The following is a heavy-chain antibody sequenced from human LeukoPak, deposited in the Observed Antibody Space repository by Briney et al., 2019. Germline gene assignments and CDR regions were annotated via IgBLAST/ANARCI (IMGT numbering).Heavy chain of an antibody. CDR3: ARATGYMIEDYFDY. CDR1: GGSISSSSYY. J-gene: IGHJ4*02. CDR2: IYYSGST. V-gene: IGHV4-39*07. Sequence: SETLSLTCTVSGGSISSSSYYWGWIRQPPGKGLEWFGSIYYSGSTYYNPSLKSRVTISVDTSKNQFSLKLRSVTAADTAVYYCARATGYMIEDYFDYWGQGTLVTVSS. D-gene: IGHD3-22*01.